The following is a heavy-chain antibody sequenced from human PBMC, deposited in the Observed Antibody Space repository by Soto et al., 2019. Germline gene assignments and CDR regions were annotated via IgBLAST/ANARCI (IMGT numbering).Heavy chain of an antibody. D-gene: IGHD5-12*01. Sequence: VKVSCKASGGSFSNFGISGVRQAPGQVLEWMGGIVPVFGRPNYAQRFRGRLTITADESTSTGYMELISLRSDDTAVYYCAREGSGYNFWGQGTQVTVSS. CDR3: AREGSGYNF. CDR2: IVPVFGRP. CDR1: GGSFSNFG. J-gene: IGHJ4*02. V-gene: IGHV1-69*13.